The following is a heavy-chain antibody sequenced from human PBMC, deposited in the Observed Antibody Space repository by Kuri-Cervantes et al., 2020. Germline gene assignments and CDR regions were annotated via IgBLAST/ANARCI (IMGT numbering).Heavy chain of an antibody. J-gene: IGHJ6*03. Sequence: SLKISCAASGFTFSSYWMSWVRQAPGKGLEWVSGISWNSGSIVYADSVKGRFTVSRDNAKHSLYLQMNSLGAEDTTLFYCAKGIVVPAAKYHYGEYYMDVWGKGTTVTVSS. D-gene: IGHD2-2*01. CDR3: AKGIVVPAAKYHYGEYYMDV. CDR1: GFTFSSYW. CDR2: ISWNSGSI. V-gene: IGHV3-9*01.